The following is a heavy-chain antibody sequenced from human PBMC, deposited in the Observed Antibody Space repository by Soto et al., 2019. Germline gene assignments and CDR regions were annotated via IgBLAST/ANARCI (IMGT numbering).Heavy chain of an antibody. CDR3: AHSDGGYEIIYFDF. D-gene: IGHD5-12*01. CDR2: IYYNDDR. Sequence: QITLQESGPTLVKPTQPLTLTCTFSGFSFTTAGVAVGWFRQTPGGALEWLTLIYYNDDRRFSPSLKTRLTITGDTSKNQVVLSLTNVDPGDTATYFCAHSDGGYEIIYFDFWGQGIPVTVSS. V-gene: IGHV2-5*01. CDR1: GFSFTTAGVA. J-gene: IGHJ4*02.